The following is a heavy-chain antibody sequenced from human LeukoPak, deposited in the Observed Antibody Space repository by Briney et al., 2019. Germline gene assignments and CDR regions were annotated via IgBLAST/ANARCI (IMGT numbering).Heavy chain of an antibody. CDR3: AREAVAGTGNDAFDI. CDR1: GFTVSSNY. J-gene: IGHJ3*02. CDR2: IYSGGST. Sequence: GGSLRLSCAASGFTVSSNYMSWVRQAPGKGLEWVSVIYSGGSTYYADSVKGRFTISRDNSKNTLYLQMNSLRAEGTAVYYCAREAVAGTGNDAFDIWGQGTMVTVSS. V-gene: IGHV3-53*01. D-gene: IGHD6-19*01.